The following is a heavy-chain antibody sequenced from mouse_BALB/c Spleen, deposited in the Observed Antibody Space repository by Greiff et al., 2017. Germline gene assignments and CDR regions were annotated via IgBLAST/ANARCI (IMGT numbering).Heavy chain of an antibody. D-gene: IGHD1-2*01. J-gene: IGHJ2*01. V-gene: IGHV3-2*02. Sequence: EVQLQESGPGLVKPSQSLSLTCTVTGYSITSDYAWNWIRQFPGNKLEWMGYISYSGSTSYNPSLKSRISITRDTSKNQFFLQLNSVTTEDTATYYCARCYYGPFDYWGQGTTLTVSS. CDR3: ARCYYGPFDY. CDR1: GYSITSDYA. CDR2: ISYSGST.